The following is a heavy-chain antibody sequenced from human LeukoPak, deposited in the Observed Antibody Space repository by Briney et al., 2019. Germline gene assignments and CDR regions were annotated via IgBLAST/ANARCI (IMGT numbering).Heavy chain of an antibody. Sequence: GGSLRLSCSASGFPFSTYAMSWVRQAPAKGLEWVSTLTGGGSTIFYADSVKGRFTISRDNAKNSLYLQMNSLRAEDTAVYYCAREIEGSGWYYFDYWGQGTLVTVSS. V-gene: IGHV3-21*01. J-gene: IGHJ4*02. CDR1: GFPFSTYA. CDR3: AREIEGSGWYYFDY. D-gene: IGHD6-19*01. CDR2: LTGGGSTI.